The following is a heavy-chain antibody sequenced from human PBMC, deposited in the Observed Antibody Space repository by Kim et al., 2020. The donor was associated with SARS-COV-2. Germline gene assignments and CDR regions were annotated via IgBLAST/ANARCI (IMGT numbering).Heavy chain of an antibody. CDR2: ISGSGGST. CDR1: GFTFSSYA. V-gene: IGHV3-23*01. Sequence: GGSLRLSCAASGFTFSSYAMSWVRQAPGKGLEWVSAISGSGGSTYYADSVKGRFTISRDNSKNTLYLQMNSLRAEDTAVYYCAKNGYCSGGSCYNNDAFDIWGQGTMVTVSS. CDR3: AKNGYCSGGSCYNNDAFDI. J-gene: IGHJ3*02. D-gene: IGHD2-15*01.